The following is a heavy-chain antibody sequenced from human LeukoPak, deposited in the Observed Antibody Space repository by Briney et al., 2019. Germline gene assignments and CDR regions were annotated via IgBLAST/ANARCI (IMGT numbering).Heavy chain of an antibody. J-gene: IGHJ6*02. CDR2: INHSGST. CDR3: ARGHPNLYCSSTSCYHYYYYGMDV. Sequence: SETLSLTCAVYGGSFSGYYWSWIRQPPGKVLEWIGEINHSGSTNYNPSLKSRVTISVDTSKNQFSLKLSSVTAADTAVYYCARGHPNLYCSSTSCYHYYYYGMDVWGQGTTVTVSS. CDR1: GGSFSGYY. D-gene: IGHD2-2*01. V-gene: IGHV4-34*01.